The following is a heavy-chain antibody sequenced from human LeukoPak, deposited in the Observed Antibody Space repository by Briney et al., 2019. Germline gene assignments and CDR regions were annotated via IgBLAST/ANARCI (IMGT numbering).Heavy chain of an antibody. D-gene: IGHD3-22*01. J-gene: IGHJ4*02. CDR2: ISGSGGST. CDR3: AKESGITMIVVVITDFDY. V-gene: IGHV3-23*01. CDR1: GFTFSSYA. Sequence: PGGSLRLSCAASGFTFSSYAMSWVRQAPGKGLEWVSAISGSGGSTCYADSVKGRFTISRDNSKNTLYLQMNSLRAEDTAVYYCAKESGITMIVVVITDFDYWGQGTLVTVSS.